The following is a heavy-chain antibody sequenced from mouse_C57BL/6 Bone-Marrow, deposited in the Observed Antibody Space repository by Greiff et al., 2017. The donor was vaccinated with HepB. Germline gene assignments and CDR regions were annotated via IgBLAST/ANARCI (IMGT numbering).Heavy chain of an antibody. V-gene: IGHV1-55*01. CDR2: IYPGSGST. D-gene: IGHD1-1*01. J-gene: IGHJ2*01. CDR1: GYTFTSYW. CDR3: ARSYYGSSYVNYFDY. Sequence: QVQLQQPGAELVKPGASVKMSYKASGYTFTSYWITWVKQRPGQGLEWIGDIYPGSGSTNYNEKFKSKATLTVDTSSSTAYMQLSSLTSEDSAVYYCARSYYGSSYVNYFDYWGQGTTLTVSS.